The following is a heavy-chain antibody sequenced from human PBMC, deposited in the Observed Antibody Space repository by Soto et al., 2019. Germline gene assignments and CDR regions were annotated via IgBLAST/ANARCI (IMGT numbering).Heavy chain of an antibody. CDR1: GFTFSDYY. J-gene: IGHJ4*02. CDR2: ISSSGSTI. V-gene: IGHV3-11*01. CDR3: ARGDRYCSSTSCPMHY. Sequence: GGSLRLSCAASGFTFSDYYMSWIRQAPGKGLEWVSYISSSGSTIYYADSVKGRFTISRDNAKNSLYLQMNSLRAEDTAVYYCARGDRYCSSTSCPMHYWGQGTLVTVSS. D-gene: IGHD2-2*01.